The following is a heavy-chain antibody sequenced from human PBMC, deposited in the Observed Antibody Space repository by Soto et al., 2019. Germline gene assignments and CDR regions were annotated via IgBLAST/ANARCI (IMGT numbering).Heavy chain of an antibody. D-gene: IGHD3-10*01. CDR2: INHSGST. CDR3: ASKGSQYYYYMDV. CDR1: GGSFSGYY. J-gene: IGHJ6*03. V-gene: IGHV4-34*01. Sequence: NPSLTCAVYGGSFSGYYWSWIRQPPGKGLEWIGEINHSGSTNYNPSLKSRVTISVDTSKNQFSLKLSSVTAADTAVYYCASKGSQYYYYMDVWGKGTTVTVSS.